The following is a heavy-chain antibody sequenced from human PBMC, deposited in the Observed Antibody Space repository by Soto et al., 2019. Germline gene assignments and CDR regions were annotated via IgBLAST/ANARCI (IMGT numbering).Heavy chain of an antibody. D-gene: IGHD5-12*01. V-gene: IGHV1-18*01. Sequence: QVQLVQSGDEVKKPGASVKVSCKASGYIFVNYGIAWVRQAPRQGLEWMGWISPYTGNTHSASKVQGRLTMTTDTATITAYMDLGRLTSDDTAVYYCVMVDNYGTPTPLDVWGQGTTVTVSS. J-gene: IGHJ6*02. CDR3: VMVDNYGTPTPLDV. CDR1: GYIFVNYG. CDR2: ISPYTGNT.